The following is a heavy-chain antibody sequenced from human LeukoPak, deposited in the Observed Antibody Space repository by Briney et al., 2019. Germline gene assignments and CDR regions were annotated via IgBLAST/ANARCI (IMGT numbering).Heavy chain of an antibody. V-gene: IGHV3-9*01. CDR3: AKGHYSSSWYYFDY. CDR1: GFTFDDYA. CDR2: ISWNSGSI. Sequence: HPGRSLRLSCAASGFTFDDYAMHWVRQAPGKGLEWVSGISWNSGSIGYADSVKGRFTISRDNAKNSLYLQMNSLRAEDTALYYCAKGHYSSSWYYFDYWGQGTLVTVSS. D-gene: IGHD6-13*01. J-gene: IGHJ4*02.